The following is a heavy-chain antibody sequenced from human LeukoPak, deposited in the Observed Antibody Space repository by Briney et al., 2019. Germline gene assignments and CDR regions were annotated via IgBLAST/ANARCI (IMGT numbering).Heavy chain of an antibody. CDR1: GFTFSSYE. D-gene: IGHD3-10*01. J-gene: IGHJ4*02. CDR3: ARGLSGRNYNSGSPYDY. V-gene: IGHV3-48*03. Sequence: PPGGSLRLSCAASGFTFSSYEMNWVRQAPGKGLEWVSYISSSGSTIYYADSVKGRFTISRDNAKNSLYLQLNSLRAEDTAVYYCARGLSGRNYNSGSPYDYWGQGTLVTVSS. CDR2: ISSSGSTI.